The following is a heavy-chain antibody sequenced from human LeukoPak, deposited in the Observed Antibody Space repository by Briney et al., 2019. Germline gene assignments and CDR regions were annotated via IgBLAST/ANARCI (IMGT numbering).Heavy chain of an antibody. D-gene: IGHD3-10*01. CDR1: GDSISSSSYY. V-gene: IGHV4-39*01. CDR3: ARPRAQVWFGAYH. Sequence: SETLSLTCSVSGDSISSSSYYWGWIRQPPGKGPEWIASMYYSGSTYYNPSLKSRVTISVDTSKNQFSLKLSSVTAADTAVYYCARPRAQVWFGAYHWGQGTLVTVSS. J-gene: IGHJ4*02. CDR2: MYYSGST.